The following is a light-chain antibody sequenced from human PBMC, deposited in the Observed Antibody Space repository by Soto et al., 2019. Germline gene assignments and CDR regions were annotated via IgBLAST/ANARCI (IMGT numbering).Light chain of an antibody. V-gene: IGKV1-5*01. CDR2: DAS. Sequence: DIQMTQSPSTLSASVGYRFNITCRASQSISRWLAWYKQKPGRAPKLLIYDASSLESGVPSRLSGSGSGTEFTLTISSLNPDDFASYYCQQYSRDSTFGQGTKVDIK. J-gene: IGKJ1*01. CDR1: QSISRW. CDR3: QQYSRDST.